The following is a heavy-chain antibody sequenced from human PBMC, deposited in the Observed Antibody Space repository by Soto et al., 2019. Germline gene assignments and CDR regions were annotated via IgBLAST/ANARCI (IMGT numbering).Heavy chain of an antibody. Sequence: GASVKVSCKASGYTFTSYAMHWVRQAPGQRLEWMGWINAGNGNTKYSQKFQGRVTITRDTSASTAYMELSSLRSGDTAVYYCARATFATIFGVVTRAYYFDYWGQGTLVTVSS. J-gene: IGHJ4*02. V-gene: IGHV1-3*01. CDR1: GYTFTSYA. CDR2: INAGNGNT. D-gene: IGHD3-3*01. CDR3: ARATFATIFGVVTRAYYFDY.